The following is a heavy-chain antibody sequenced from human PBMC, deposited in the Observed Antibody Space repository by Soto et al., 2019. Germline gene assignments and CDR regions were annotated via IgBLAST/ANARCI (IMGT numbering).Heavy chain of an antibody. CDR2: MNPNSANT. J-gene: IGHJ5*02. D-gene: IGHD1-1*01. Sequence: QVQLVQSGAEVKKPGASVKVSCKASGYTFTSYDINWVRQATGQGLEWMGWMNPNSANTGYAQKFQGRHTMTTNTSISTAYMELSSLRSEESAVYYCARSAGYNFNWFDPWGQGTLVTVSS. V-gene: IGHV1-8*01. CDR1: GYTFTSYD. CDR3: ARSAGYNFNWFDP.